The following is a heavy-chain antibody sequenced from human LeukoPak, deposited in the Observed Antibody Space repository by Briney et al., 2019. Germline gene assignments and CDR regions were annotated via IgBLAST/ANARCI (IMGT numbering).Heavy chain of an antibody. CDR1: GFPFSSLA. Sequence: GGALEPPFEPLGFPFSSLAISGVPPAPGKGLEGAQAISGSGGSTYYADSVKGRFTISRDNSKNTLYLQMNSLRAEDTAVYYCAKMGRRIYYYGMDVWGQGTTVTVSS. J-gene: IGHJ6*02. CDR3: AKMGRRIYYYGMDV. V-gene: IGHV3-23*01. CDR2: ISGSGGST. D-gene: IGHD2-15*01.